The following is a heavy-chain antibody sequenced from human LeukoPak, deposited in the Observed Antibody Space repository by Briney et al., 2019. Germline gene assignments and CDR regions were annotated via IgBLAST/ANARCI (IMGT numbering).Heavy chain of an antibody. CDR2: IIPIFGTA. J-gene: IGHJ4*02. D-gene: IGHD1-26*01. CDR1: GGTFSSYA. Sequence: SVKVSCKASGGTFSSYAINWVRQAPGQGLEWMGGIIPIFGTANYAQKFQGRVTITRNTSISTAYMELSSLRSEDTAVYYCARGGSNPTAYWGQGTLVTVSS. CDR3: ARGGSNPTAY. V-gene: IGHV1-69*05.